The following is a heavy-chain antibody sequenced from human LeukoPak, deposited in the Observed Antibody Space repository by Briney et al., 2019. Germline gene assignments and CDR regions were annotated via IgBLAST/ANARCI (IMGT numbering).Heavy chain of an antibody. CDR2: MSYEETYK. J-gene: IGHJ4*02. V-gene: IGHV3-30*18. D-gene: IGHD3-16*02. CDR1: GFSVRDYA. CDR3: AKEPYVWGSYRTPDY. Sequence: PGGSLRLSCAASGFSVRDYAMHWVRQAPGKGLEWVAVMSYEETYKNYAEAVKGRFTISRDNSKNTLYLQMNSLRAEDTAVYYCAKEPYVWGSYRTPDYWGQGTLVTVSS.